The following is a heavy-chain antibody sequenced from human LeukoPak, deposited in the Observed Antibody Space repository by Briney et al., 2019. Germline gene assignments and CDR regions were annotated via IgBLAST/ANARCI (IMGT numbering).Heavy chain of an antibody. CDR1: GGSISSYY. CDR2: IYYTGST. V-gene: IGHV4-59*01. J-gene: IGHJ4*02. D-gene: IGHD6-13*01. Sequence: PSETLSLTCTVSGGSISSYYWSWIRQPPGKGLEWIGYIYYTGSTDYNPSLKSRVAISVDTSKNQFSLKLSSVTAADTAVYYCARGSKAAPGTFDYWGQGTLVTVSS. CDR3: ARGSKAAPGTFDY.